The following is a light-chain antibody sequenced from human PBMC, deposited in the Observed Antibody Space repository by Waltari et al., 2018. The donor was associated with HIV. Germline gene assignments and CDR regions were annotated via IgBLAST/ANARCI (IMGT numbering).Light chain of an antibody. J-gene: IGLJ3*02. CDR3: AAWDDSLSGWV. CDR2: RNN. Sequence: QSVLTQPPSASGTPGQRVTISCSGSSSNIGYNYVYWYQQLPGTAPKLLIYRNNQRPAGVPDRFSGSKSGTSASLATSGLRSEDEADYYCAAWDDSLSGWVFGGGTKLTVL. CDR1: SSNIGYNY. V-gene: IGLV1-47*01.